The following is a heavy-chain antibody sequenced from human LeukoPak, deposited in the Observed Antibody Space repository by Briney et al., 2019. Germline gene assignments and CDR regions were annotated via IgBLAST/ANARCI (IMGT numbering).Heavy chain of an antibody. CDR1: GFPFSSYG. CDR3: AKSYSWVTTSPWFDP. V-gene: IGHV3-30*18. D-gene: IGHD4-17*01. CDR2: ISYDGSNT. Sequence: GGSLGLSFAASGFPFSSYGMHWVRQAPGKGVGWVAVISYDGSNTYYADSVKGRFTISRDNSKNTLYLQMNSLRAEDTAVYYCAKSYSWVTTSPWFDPWGQGTLVTVSS. J-gene: IGHJ5*02.